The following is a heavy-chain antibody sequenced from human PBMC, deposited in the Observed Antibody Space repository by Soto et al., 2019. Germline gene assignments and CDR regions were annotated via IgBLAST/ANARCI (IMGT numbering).Heavy chain of an antibody. V-gene: IGHV1-2*04. CDR1: GYTFTGDY. CDR2: INPNSGGT. J-gene: IGHJ3*02. CDR3: ARGDAAGYSSSWSAFDI. D-gene: IGHD6-13*01. Sequence: ASVKVSCKASGYTFTGDYMHWVRQAPGQGLEWMGWINPNSGGTNYAQKFQGWVTMTRDTSISTAYMKLSRLRSDDTAVYYCARGDAAGYSSSWSAFDIWGQGTMVTVSS.